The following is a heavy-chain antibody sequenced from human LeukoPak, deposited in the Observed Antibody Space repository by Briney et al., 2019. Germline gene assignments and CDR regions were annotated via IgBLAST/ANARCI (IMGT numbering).Heavy chain of an antibody. J-gene: IGHJ4*02. V-gene: IGHV1-8*01. D-gene: IGHD3-22*01. CDR1: GYTFTRYD. Sequence: ASVKVSCKPSGYTFTRYDINWVRQATRQGREWMGWMNTNSGNTGYEQKFQRRVTMTRNTSISTAYMELSSLRSEDTAVYYCARGSIGDSSGLNDDYWGQGTLVTVSS. CDR3: ARGSIGDSSGLNDDY. CDR2: MNTNSGNT.